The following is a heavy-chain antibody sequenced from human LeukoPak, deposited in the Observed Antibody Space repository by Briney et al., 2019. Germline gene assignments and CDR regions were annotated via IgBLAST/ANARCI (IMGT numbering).Heavy chain of an antibody. V-gene: IGHV2-5*02. CDR2: IYWDDDK. CDR3: AHTAPPMGLVRRNWFDP. J-gene: IGHJ5*02. CDR1: GFSLSTRGVG. Sequence: SAPTLLKPTPTLTLTCTFSGFSLSTRGVGVGWIRQPPGKALEWLALIYWDDDKRYSPSLKSRLTITKDTSKNQVVLTMTNMDPVDTATYYCAHTAPPMGLVRRNWFDPWGQGTLVTVSS. D-gene: IGHD3-10*01.